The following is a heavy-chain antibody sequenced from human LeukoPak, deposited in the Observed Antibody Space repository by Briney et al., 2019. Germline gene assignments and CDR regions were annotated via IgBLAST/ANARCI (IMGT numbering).Heavy chain of an antibody. CDR3: AKGQLVVVAAMTMGTHDAFDI. J-gene: IGHJ3*02. D-gene: IGHD2-15*01. CDR2: ISWNSGSI. CDR1: GFTFDDYA. Sequence: PGRSLRLSCAASGFTFDDYATHWVRQAPGKGLEWVSGISWNSGSIGYADSVKGRFTISRDNAKNSLYLQMNSLRAEDTALYYCAKGQLVVVAAMTMGTHDAFDIWGQGTMVTVSS. V-gene: IGHV3-9*01.